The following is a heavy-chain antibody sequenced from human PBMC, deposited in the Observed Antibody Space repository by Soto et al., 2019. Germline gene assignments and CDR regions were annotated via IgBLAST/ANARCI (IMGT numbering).Heavy chain of an antibody. J-gene: IGHJ6*03. Sequence: QVQLQESGPGLVKPSGTLSLTCAVSSGSISSSNWWSWVRQPPGKGLEWIGEIYHSGSTNYNPSLKSRVTISVDKSENQFSLKLSSVTAADTAVYYCARDVVSSSWYGGYYMDVWGKGTTVTVSS. CDR3: ARDVVSSSWYGGYYMDV. V-gene: IGHV4-4*02. CDR2: IYHSGST. D-gene: IGHD6-13*01. CDR1: SGSISSSNW.